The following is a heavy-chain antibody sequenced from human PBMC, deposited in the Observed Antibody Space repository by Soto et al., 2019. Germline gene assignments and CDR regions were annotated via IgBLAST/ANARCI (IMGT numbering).Heavy chain of an antibody. Sequence: GGSLRLSCAASELPFTDYSMHWVRQTADKGLEWVAFISHDGRNTFYSDSVKGRFTISRDDSRSMLFLQMSGVTVEDTAIYYCAVDGVPTSSFRYCYFRFWGRGTLVTVSS. CDR2: ISHDGRNT. CDR1: ELPFTDYS. V-gene: IGHV3-30*04. CDR3: AVDGVPTSSFRYCYFRF. D-gene: IGHD2-15*01. J-gene: IGHJ4*02.